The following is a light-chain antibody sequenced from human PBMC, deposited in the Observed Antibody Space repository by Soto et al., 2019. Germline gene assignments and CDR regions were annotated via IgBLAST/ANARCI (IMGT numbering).Light chain of an antibody. V-gene: IGLV2-8*01. J-gene: IGLJ1*01. CDR1: SSDVGGYNY. CDR3: GSYAGSNKEV. CDR2: EVS. Sequence: QSALTQPPSASGSPGQSVTISCTGTSSDVGGYNYVSWYQQHPGKAPKLMIYEVSKRSSGVPDRFSGSKSGNTASLTVSGLQAEDEADYCCGSYAGSNKEVFGTGTKLTVL.